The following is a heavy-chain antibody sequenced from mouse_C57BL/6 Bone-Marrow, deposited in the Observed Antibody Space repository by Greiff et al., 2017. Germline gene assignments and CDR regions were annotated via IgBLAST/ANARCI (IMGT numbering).Heavy chain of an antibody. D-gene: IGHD1-1*01. CDR2: INPSNGGT. J-gene: IGHJ4*01. CDR1: GYTFTSYW. V-gene: IGHV1-53*01. CDR3: ARSPPYYDGSDYAMDY. Sequence: QVQLQQPGTELVKPGASVKLSCKASGYTFTSYWMHWVKQRPGQGLEWIGNINPSNGGTNYNEKFKSKATLTVDKSSSTAYMQLSSLTSEDSAVYYCARSPPYYDGSDYAMDYWGQGTSVTVSS.